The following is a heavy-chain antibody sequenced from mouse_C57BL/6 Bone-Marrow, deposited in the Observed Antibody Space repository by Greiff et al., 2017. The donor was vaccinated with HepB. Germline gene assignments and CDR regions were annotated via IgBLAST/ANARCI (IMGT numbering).Heavy chain of an antibody. Sequence: VQLQQSGTVLARPGASVKMSCKTSGYTFTSYWMHWVKQRPGQGLEWIGAIYPGNSDTSYNQKFKGKAKLTAVTSASTAYMELSSLTNEDSAVYYCTRSPGGYGSSPAWFAYWGQGTLVTVSA. CDR3: TRSPGGYGSSPAWFAY. CDR1: GYTFTSYW. J-gene: IGHJ3*01. D-gene: IGHD1-1*01. V-gene: IGHV1-5*01. CDR2: IYPGNSDT.